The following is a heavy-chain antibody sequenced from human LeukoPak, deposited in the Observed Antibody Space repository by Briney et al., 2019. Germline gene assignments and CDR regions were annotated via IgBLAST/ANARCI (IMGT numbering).Heavy chain of an antibody. CDR1: GYXFTSYY. J-gene: IGHJ4*02. CDR3: ARDPHSSSWYDY. CDR2: INPSGGST. Sequence: ASVKVSCKASGYXFTSYYMHXVRXAXXXXXEXMGIINPSGGSTSYAQKFQGRVTMTRDTSTSTVYMELSSLRSEDTAVYYCARDPHSSSWYDYWGQGTLVTASS. V-gene: IGHV1-46*01. D-gene: IGHD6-13*01.